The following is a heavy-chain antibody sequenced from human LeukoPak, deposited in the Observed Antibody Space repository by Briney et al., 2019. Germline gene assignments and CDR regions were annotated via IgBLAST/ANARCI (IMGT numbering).Heavy chain of an antibody. CDR1: GGSISSSSYY. J-gene: IGHJ4*02. V-gene: IGHV4-39*01. CDR2: IYYSGST. CDR3: AIYDYGDYGLYDY. Sequence: SETLSLTCTVSGGSISSSSYYWGWIRQPPGKGLEWIGSIYYSGSTYYNPSPKSRVTISVDTSKNQFSLKLSSVTAADTAVYYCAIYDYGDYGLYDYWGQGTLVTVSS. D-gene: IGHD4-17*01.